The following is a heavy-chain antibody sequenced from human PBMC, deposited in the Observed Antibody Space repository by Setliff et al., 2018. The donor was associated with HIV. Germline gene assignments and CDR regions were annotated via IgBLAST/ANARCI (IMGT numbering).Heavy chain of an antibody. V-gene: IGHV4-59*08. CDR1: GGSISSYY. CDR2: IYYSGST. D-gene: IGHD3-10*01. Sequence: PSETLSLTCTVSGGSISSYYWSWIRQPPGKGLEWIGYIYYSGSTNYNPSLKSRVTISVDTSKNQFSLKLSSVTAADTAVYYYARQITMVRGVYQPYYYYYMDVWGKGTTVTVS. J-gene: IGHJ6*03. CDR3: ARQITMVRGVYQPYYYYYMDV.